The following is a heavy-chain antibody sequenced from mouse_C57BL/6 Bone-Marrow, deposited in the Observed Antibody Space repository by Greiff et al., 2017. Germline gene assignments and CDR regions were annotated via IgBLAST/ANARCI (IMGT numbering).Heavy chain of an antibody. J-gene: IGHJ4*01. V-gene: IGHV1-54*01. D-gene: IGHD2-3*01. CDR1: GYAFTNYL. Sequence: QVQLQQSGAELVRPGTSVKVSCKASGYAFTNYLIEWVKQRPGQGLEWIGVINPGSGGTNYNEKFKGKATLTADKSSSTAYMQLSSLTSEDSAVYFCARTGYYSYAMDYGGQGTSGTVSS. CDR2: INPGSGGT. CDR3: ARTGYYSYAMDY.